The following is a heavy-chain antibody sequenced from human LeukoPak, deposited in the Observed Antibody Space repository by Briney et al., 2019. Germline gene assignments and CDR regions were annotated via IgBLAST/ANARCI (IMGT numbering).Heavy chain of an antibody. Sequence: SQTLSLTCAISGDSVSSNSAAWNWIRQSPSRGLEWLGRTYYRSKWYNDYAVSVKSRITINPDTSKNQFSLQLNSVTPEDTAVYYCARGSFAYSSGWYDWFDPWGQGTLVTVSS. CDR1: GDSVSSNSAA. D-gene: IGHD6-19*01. CDR3: ARGSFAYSSGWYDWFDP. V-gene: IGHV6-1*01. J-gene: IGHJ5*02. CDR2: TYYRSKWYN.